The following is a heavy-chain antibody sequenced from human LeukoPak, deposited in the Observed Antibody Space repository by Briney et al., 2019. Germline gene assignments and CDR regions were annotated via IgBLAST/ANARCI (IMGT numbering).Heavy chain of an antibody. CDR1: GGSISSGDYY. Sequence: PSETLSLTCTVSGGSISSGDYYWSWIRQPPGKGLEWVGYISYSGSTYYNPSLMSRVTISVDTSKNQFSLKLSSVTAADTAVYYCAIGKVGGYDSHVFDIWGQGTMVTVSS. D-gene: IGHD5-12*01. CDR2: ISYSGST. J-gene: IGHJ3*02. CDR3: AIGKVGGYDSHVFDI. V-gene: IGHV4-30-4*01.